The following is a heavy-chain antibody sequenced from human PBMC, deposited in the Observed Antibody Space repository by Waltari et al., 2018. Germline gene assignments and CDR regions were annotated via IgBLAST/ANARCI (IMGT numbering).Heavy chain of an antibody. CDR1: GFTFSNYP. CDR3: AKLLTTGSFLDY. CDR2: IGGSGGTT. D-gene: IGHD1-26*01. V-gene: IGHV3-23*04. Sequence: EVQLVESGGGLVQPGGSLRLSCAASGFTFSNYPVSWVRQPPGKGLEWVSAIGGSGGTTYFADSVKGRFTISRDNSKDTLYLQMNSLRAEDTAVYYCAKLLTTGSFLDYWGQGTLVTVSS. J-gene: IGHJ4*02.